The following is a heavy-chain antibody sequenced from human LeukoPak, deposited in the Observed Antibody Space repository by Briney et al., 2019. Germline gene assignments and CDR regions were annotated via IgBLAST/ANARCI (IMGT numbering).Heavy chain of an antibody. CDR1: GFTFSTYW. CDR2: INPNSRII. D-gene: IGHD4-23*01. Sequence: GGSLRLSCAASGFTFSTYWMHWVRQAPGKGLVWVARINPNSRIITYADSVKGRFTIARDNAKNPSYLQRNSLLAENTAVYYCVRCLVPVDTPGDDFVYWGQGTLVTVSS. CDR3: VRCLVPVDTPGDDFVY. V-gene: IGHV3-74*03. J-gene: IGHJ4*02.